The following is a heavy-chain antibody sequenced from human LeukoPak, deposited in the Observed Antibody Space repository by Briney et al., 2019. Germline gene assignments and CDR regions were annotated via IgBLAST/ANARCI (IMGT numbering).Heavy chain of an antibody. CDR2: ISAYNGNT. J-gene: IGHJ6*02. V-gene: IGHV1-18*01. Sequence: ASVKVSCKASGYTFTSYGISWVRQAPGQGLEWMGWISAYNGNTNYAQKLQGRVTMTTDTSTSTAYMELRSLRSDDTAVYYCARVGAAGTLNYYYYYGMDVWGHGTTVTVSS. D-gene: IGHD6-13*01. CDR1: GYTFTSYG. CDR3: ARVGAAGTLNYYYYYGMDV.